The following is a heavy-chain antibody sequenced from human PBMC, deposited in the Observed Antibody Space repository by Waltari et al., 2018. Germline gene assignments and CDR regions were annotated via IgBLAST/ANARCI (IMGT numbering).Heavy chain of an antibody. J-gene: IGHJ5*02. Sequence: EVQLVESGGGLVQPGGSLRLSCAASAFTFSSYAMSWVRQAPGKGLEWVSAISNSGSSTSYAASVQCRFTISRDDSKNTLYLQMNSLRAEDTAVYYCARDQITTYVWFDPWGQGTLVTVSS. CDR2: ISNSGSST. CDR3: ARDQITTYVWFDP. V-gene: IGHV3-23*04. CDR1: AFTFSSYA. D-gene: IGHD3-22*01.